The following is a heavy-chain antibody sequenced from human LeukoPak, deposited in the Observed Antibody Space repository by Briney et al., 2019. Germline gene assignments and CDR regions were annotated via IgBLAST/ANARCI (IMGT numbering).Heavy chain of an antibody. CDR3: ARHSAAVGSGSSNRPFDY. Sequence: SETLSLTCTVSGGSFTSSNYYWGWIRQPPGKGLEWIGSIHYSGNTYYNPSLKSRVTIFVDTSKNQYALKLNSGTAADTAVYYCARHSAAVGSGSSNRPFDYWGQGTLVRVPS. J-gene: IGHJ4*02. D-gene: IGHD3-10*01. CDR2: IHYSGNT. V-gene: IGHV4-39*01. CDR1: GGSFTSSNYY.